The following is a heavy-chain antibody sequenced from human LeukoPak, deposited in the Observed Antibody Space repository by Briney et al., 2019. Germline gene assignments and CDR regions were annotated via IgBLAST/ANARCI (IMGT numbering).Heavy chain of an antibody. CDR2: INPNSGGT. Sequence: ASVKVSCKASGYTFTGYYMHWVRQAPGQGLEWMGWINPNSGGTNYAQKSQGWVTMTRDTSISTAYMELSRLRSDDTAVYYCARSGPYSSGGDPFDYWGQGTLVTVSS. CDR1: GYTFTGYY. V-gene: IGHV1-2*04. D-gene: IGHD6-19*01. J-gene: IGHJ4*02. CDR3: ARSGPYSSGGDPFDY.